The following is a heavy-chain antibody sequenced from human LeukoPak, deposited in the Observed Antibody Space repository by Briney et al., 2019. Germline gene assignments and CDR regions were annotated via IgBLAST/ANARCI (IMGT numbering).Heavy chain of an antibody. D-gene: IGHD6-19*01. Sequence: GGSLRLSCAGSGFIFNNYAMHWVRHPPGKGLEWVSGTSWNSGTIDYADSVRGRFTISRDNAKNSLYLQMDSLRVEDTAFYYCAKDNRRHYTSGPNPDSLHWGQGALVTVSS. J-gene: IGHJ4*02. CDR2: TSWNSGTI. CDR3: AKDNRRHYTSGPNPDSLH. CDR1: GFIFNNYA. V-gene: IGHV3-9*01.